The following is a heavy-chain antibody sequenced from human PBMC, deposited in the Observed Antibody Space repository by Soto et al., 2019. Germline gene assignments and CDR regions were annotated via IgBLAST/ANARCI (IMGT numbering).Heavy chain of an antibody. J-gene: IGHJ4*02. V-gene: IGHV4-30-2*01. CDR1: GGSISRGGSS. D-gene: IGHD6-19*01. CDR2: FYHSGST. Sequence: SETLSLTCAVSGGSISRGGSSWSWIRQPPGKGLEWIGYFYHSGSTYYNPSLKSRVTISVDRSKNQFSLKLSSVTAADTAVYYCARAGDSSGPVALGYWGQGTLVTVSS. CDR3: ARAGDSSGPVALGY.